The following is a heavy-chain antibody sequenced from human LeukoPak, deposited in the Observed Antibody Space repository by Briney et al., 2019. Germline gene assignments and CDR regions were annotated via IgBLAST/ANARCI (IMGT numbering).Heavy chain of an antibody. V-gene: IGHV4-38-2*02. CDR3: ARDGIVGPTNFDY. CDR2: IYHSEST. D-gene: IGHD3-22*01. J-gene: IGHJ4*02. CDR1: GYSIGSRYY. Sequence: SETLSLTCAVSGYSIGSRYYWGWIRQPPGKGLEWIGSIYHSESTYYNPSLKSRVTISVDTSKNQFSLKLRSVTAADTAVYYCARDGIVGPTNFDYWGQGTLVTGSS.